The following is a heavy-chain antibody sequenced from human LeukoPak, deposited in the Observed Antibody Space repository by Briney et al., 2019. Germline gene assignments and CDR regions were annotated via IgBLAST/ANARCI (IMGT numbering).Heavy chain of an antibody. D-gene: IGHD1-26*01. CDR3: ARDLLSRYSGTESAFDL. CDR2: ISGSGGTT. CDR1: GFTFSNYA. V-gene: IGHV3-23*01. J-gene: IGHJ3*01. Sequence: GGSLRLSCAASGFTFSNYAMNWVRQAPGKGLEWVSAISGSGGTTYYADSVKGRFTISRDNSKNTLYLQMNSLRAEDTAVYYCARDLLSRYSGTESAFDLWGQGPMVPVSS.